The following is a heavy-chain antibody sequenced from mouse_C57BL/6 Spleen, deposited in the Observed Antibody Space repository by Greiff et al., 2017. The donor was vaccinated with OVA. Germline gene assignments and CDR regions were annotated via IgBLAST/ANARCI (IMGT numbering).Heavy chain of an antibody. V-gene: IGHV1-53*01. D-gene: IGHD1-1*01. CDR3: ARTIEMFTTGVARDIDD. J-gene: IGHJ1*03. CDR2: INPSNGGT. CDR1: GYTFTSYW. Sequence: VQLQQPGTELVKPGASVKLSCKASGYTFTSYWMHWVKQRPGQGLEWIGNINPSNGGTNYNEKFTSKAKLTVDKSSSTAYMQLSSLPSEDSAVYYCARTIEMFTTGVARDIDDWGTGTTVTVSS.